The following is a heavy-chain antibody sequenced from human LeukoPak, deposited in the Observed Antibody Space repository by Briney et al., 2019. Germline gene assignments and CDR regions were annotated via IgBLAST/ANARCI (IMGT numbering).Heavy chain of an antibody. V-gene: IGHV4-4*02. Sequence: PSETLSLTCAVSGGSISSSNWWSWVRQPPGKGLEWIGEIYHSGSTNYNPSLKSRVTISVDKSKNQFSLKLSSVTAADTAVYYCARVRYYDSSGYYYGGYFDLWGRGTLVTVSS. CDR3: ARVRYYDSSGYYYGGYFDL. J-gene: IGHJ2*01. D-gene: IGHD3-22*01. CDR1: GGSISSSNW. CDR2: IYHSGST.